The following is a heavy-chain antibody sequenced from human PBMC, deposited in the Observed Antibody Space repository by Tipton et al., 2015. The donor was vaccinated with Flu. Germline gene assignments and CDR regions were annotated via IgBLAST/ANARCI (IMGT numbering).Heavy chain of an antibody. V-gene: IGHV4-39*01. CDR2: MYYSGST. CDR1: GGSISSSGHY. J-gene: IGHJ4*02. CDR3: ARHYGSGTYFLGD. Sequence: TLSLTCTVSGGSISSSGHYWGWIRQPPGKGLEWIGSMYYSGSTYYNPPLMSRVTISVGTSKNQFSLKLNSVTAADTAVYYCARHYGSGTYFLGDWGQGTLVTVSS. D-gene: IGHD3-10*01.